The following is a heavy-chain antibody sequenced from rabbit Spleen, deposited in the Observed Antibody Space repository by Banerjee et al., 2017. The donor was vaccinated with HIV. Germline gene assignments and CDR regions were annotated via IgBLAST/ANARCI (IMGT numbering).Heavy chain of an antibody. V-gene: IGHV1S40*01. D-gene: IGHD7-1*01. CDR2: IRADNGGTT. Sequence: QSLEESGGDLVKPGASLTLTCKASGFSFNTYYYMYWIRQAPGKGLEWIGCIRADNGGTTYYASWAKGRVTISKTSSTTVTLQLNSLTAADTATYFCARDQAGYAGYGPYYFNLWGPGTLVTVS. CDR1: GFSFNTYYY. CDR3: ARDQAGYAGYGPYYFNL. J-gene: IGHJ4*01.